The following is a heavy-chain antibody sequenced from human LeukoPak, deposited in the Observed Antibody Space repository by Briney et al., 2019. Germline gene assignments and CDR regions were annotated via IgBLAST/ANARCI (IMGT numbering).Heavy chain of an antibody. CDR3: ARDWNDSLDY. J-gene: IGHJ4*02. Sequence: GGSLRLSCAASGFTFSGYAMHWVRQAPGKGLEWVAVISYDGSNKYYADSVKGRFTISRDNSKNTLYLQMNSLRAEDTAVYYCARDWNDSLDYWGQGTLVTVSS. CDR1: GFTFSGYA. CDR2: ISYDGSNK. V-gene: IGHV3-30-3*01. D-gene: IGHD1-1*01.